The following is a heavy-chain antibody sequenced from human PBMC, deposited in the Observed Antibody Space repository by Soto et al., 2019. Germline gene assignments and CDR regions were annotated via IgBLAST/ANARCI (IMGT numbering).Heavy chain of an antibody. Sequence: QVQLVESGGGVVQPGRSLRLSCAASGFTFSSYAMHWVRQAPGKGLEWVAVISYDGSNKYYADSVKGRFTISRDNSKNTLYLQMNSLRAEDTAVYYCARDNVGSSWYIFPYYYYYGMDVW. CDR2: ISYDGSNK. CDR3: ARDNVGSSWYIFPYYYYYGMDV. V-gene: IGHV3-30-3*01. J-gene: IGHJ6*01. D-gene: IGHD6-13*01. CDR1: GFTFSSYA.